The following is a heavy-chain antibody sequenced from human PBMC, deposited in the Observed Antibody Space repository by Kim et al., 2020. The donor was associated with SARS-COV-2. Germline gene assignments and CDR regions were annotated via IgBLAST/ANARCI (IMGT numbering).Heavy chain of an antibody. J-gene: IGHJ4*02. CDR3: ASVGY. CDR1: GGSISSSSYY. CDR2: IYYSGST. V-gene: IGHV4-39*01. Sequence: SETLSLTCTVPGGSISSSSYYWGWIRQPPGKGLEWIGSIYYSGSTYYNPSLKSRVTISVDTSENQFSLKLSSVTAADTAGYYCASVGYWGQGTLVTVSS.